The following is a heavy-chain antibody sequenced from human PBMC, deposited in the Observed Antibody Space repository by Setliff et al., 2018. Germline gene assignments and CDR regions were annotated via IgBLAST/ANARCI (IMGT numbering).Heavy chain of an antibody. Sequence: GGSLRLSCAASGFTFTTYAMTWVRQAPGKGLEWVSSISGSGGATSHADSVKGRFTIAIDNSKNTLYLQMNSLRAEDTAVYYCAKFFHSGSYFPSGGFDFWGQGTLVTVSS. CDR3: AKFFHSGSYFPSGGFDF. V-gene: IGHV3-23*01. CDR2: ISGSGGAT. CDR1: GFTFTTYA. J-gene: IGHJ4*02. D-gene: IGHD1-26*01.